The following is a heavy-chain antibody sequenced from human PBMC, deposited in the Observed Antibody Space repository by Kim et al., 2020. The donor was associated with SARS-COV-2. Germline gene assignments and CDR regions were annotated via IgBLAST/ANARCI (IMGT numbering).Heavy chain of an antibody. CDR1: GFTFSSYA. Sequence: GGSLRLSCAASGFTFSSYAMSWVRQAPGKGLEWVSAISGSGGSTYYADSVKGRFTISRDNSKNTLYLQMNSLRAEDTAVYYCAKETKWIAAAYDAFDIWGQGTMVTVSS. CDR2: ISGSGGST. V-gene: IGHV3-23*01. CDR3: AKETKWIAAAYDAFDI. J-gene: IGHJ3*02. D-gene: IGHD6-13*01.